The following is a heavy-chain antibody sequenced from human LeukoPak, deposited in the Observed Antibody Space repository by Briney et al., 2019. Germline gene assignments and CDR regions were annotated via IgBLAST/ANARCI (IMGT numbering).Heavy chain of an antibody. D-gene: IGHD6-19*01. CDR2: IYPRDSDT. CDR1: GYAFTSYW. J-gene: IGHJ4*02. Sequence: GESLKISCKGSGYAFTSYWIGWVRQMPGRGLEWMGIIYPRDSDTRYSPSFQGQVTISADRSISTAYLQWSSLKASDNAIYYCARQGVAGTRWVYPDSWGQGTVVTVSS. V-gene: IGHV5-51*01. CDR3: ARQGVAGTRWVYPDS.